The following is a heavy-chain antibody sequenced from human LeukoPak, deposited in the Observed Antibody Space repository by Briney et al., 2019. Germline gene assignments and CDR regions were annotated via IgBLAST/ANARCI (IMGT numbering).Heavy chain of an antibody. D-gene: IGHD6-13*01. Sequence: SETLSLTCTVSGGSISSSSYYWGWIRQPPGKGLEWIGSIYYSGSTYYNPSLKSRVTISVDTSKNQFSLKLSSVTAADTAVYYCASLYRAAGPANWGQGTLVTVSS. CDR2: IYYSGST. J-gene: IGHJ4*02. CDR3: ASLYRAAGPAN. V-gene: IGHV4-39*07. CDR1: GGSISSSSYY.